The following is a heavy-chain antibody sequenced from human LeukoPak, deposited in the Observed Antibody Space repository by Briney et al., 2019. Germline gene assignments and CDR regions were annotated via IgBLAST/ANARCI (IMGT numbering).Heavy chain of an antibody. CDR1: GDTFTSYD. J-gene: IGHJ5*02. CDR2: MNPNSGNT. V-gene: IGHV1-8*01. CDR3: ARVRGPSKGILDIVVVPAANARTFDP. D-gene: IGHD2-2*01. Sequence: APVKVSCKASGDTFTSYDINWVRQATGQGLEWMGWMNPNSGNTGYAQKFQGRVTMTRNTSISTAYMELSSLRSEDTAVYYCARVRGPSKGILDIVVVPAANARTFDPWGQGTLVTVSS.